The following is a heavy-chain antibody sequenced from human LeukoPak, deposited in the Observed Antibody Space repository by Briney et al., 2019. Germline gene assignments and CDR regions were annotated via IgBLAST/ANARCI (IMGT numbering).Heavy chain of an antibody. V-gene: IGHV5-10-1*01. CDR1: GYSFISYW. D-gene: IGHD1-14*01. CDR3: ARHFPGEPPDMDV. J-gene: IGHJ6*02. CDR2: IDPSDSYT. Sequence: RGESLKISCKGSGYSFISYWISWVRQMPGKGLEWMGRIDPSDSYTKYSPSFQGHVTISGDESISTTYLQWSSLKASDTAMYYCARHFPGEPPDMDVWGQGTTVTVSS.